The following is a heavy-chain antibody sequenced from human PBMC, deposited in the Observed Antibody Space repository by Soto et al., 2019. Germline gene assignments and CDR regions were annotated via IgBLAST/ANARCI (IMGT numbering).Heavy chain of an antibody. CDR3: ARDQYSSGWDHSDAFDI. V-gene: IGHV3-33*01. CDR2: IWYDGSNK. D-gene: IGHD6-19*01. J-gene: IGHJ3*02. CDR1: GFTFSSYG. Sequence: GGSLRLSCAASGFTFSSYGMHWVRQAPGKGLGWVAVIWYDGSNKYYADSVKGRFTISRDNSKNTLYLQMNSLRAEDTAVYYCARDQYSSGWDHSDAFDIWGQGTMVTVSS.